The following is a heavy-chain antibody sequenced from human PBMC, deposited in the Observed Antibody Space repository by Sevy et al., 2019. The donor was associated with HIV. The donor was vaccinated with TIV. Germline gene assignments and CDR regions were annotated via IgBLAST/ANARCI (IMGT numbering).Heavy chain of an antibody. J-gene: IGHJ3*02. V-gene: IGHV3-72*01. D-gene: IGHD6-13*01. Sequence: GGSLRLSCAVSGFTFSDHYMDWVRQAPGKGLEWVGLTRNKANSYTTEYAASVKGRFTISRDDSKNSLYLQMNSLKTEDTAVYYCAREGGSSWFDAFDIWGQGTMVTVS. CDR2: TRNKANSYTT. CDR1: GFTFSDHY. CDR3: AREGGSSWFDAFDI.